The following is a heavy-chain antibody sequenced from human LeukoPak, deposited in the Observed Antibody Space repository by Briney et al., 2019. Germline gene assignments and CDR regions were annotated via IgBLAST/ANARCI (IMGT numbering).Heavy chain of an antibody. V-gene: IGHV1-69*13. J-gene: IGHJ4*02. CDR3: ARQGYPYDSSGYYFDY. Sequence: ASVNVSCKASGGTFSSYAISWVRQAPGQGLEWMGGIIPIFGTANYAQKFQGRVTITADESTSTAYMELSSLRSEDTAVYYCARQGYPYDSSGYYFDYWGQGTLVTVSS. CDR2: IIPIFGTA. CDR1: GGTFSSYA. D-gene: IGHD3-22*01.